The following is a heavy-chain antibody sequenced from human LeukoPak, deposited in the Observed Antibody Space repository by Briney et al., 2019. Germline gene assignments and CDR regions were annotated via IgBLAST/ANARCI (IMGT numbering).Heavy chain of an antibody. V-gene: IGHV3-53*01. Sequence: PGGSLRLSCAASGFTFSSYWMSWVRQAPGKGLEWVSVMYSGGSTFYADSVKGRFTISRDNSKNTLNLQMNSLRAEDTAIYYCALHINGDYESRFDPWGQGTLVTVSS. D-gene: IGHD4-17*01. CDR3: ALHINGDYESRFDP. CDR2: MYSGGST. CDR1: GFTFSSYW. J-gene: IGHJ5*02.